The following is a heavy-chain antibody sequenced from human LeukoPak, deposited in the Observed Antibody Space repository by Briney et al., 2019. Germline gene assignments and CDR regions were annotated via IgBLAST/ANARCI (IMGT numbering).Heavy chain of an antibody. CDR3: ARHVGPGMTVTTELSSYYYYHGMDV. J-gene: IGHJ6*04. Sequence: GESLKISCKSSGYSFTSYWIAWVRQMPGKGLEWMGIIYPGDSSTTYSPSFRGQVTISADKSITTAYLQWSSLEASDTAIYYCARHVGPGMTVTTELSSYYYYHGMDVWGKGTTVTVSS. D-gene: IGHD4-11*01. V-gene: IGHV5-51*01. CDR2: IYPGDSST. CDR1: GYSFTSYW.